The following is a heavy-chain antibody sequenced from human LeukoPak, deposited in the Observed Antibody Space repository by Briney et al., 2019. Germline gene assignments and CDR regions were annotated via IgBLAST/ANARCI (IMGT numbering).Heavy chain of an antibody. CDR1: GFTFSSCS. J-gene: IGHJ6*04. V-gene: IGHV3-21*01. CDR3: AELGITMIGGV. D-gene: IGHD3-10*02. Sequence: GGSLRLSCAVSGFTFSSCSMNWVRQAPGKGLEWVSSISSSSSYIYYADSVKGRFTISRDNAKNSLYLQMNSLRAEDTAVYYCAELGITMIGGVWGKGTTVTISS. CDR2: ISSSSSYI.